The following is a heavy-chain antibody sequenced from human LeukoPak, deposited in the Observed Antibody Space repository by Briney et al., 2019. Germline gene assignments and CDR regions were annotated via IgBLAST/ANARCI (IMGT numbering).Heavy chain of an antibody. CDR2: SYSGGNA. V-gene: IGHV4-59*01. J-gene: IGHJ3*01. CDR3: AHPKRGGGYYINAFAV. Sequence: PSETLSLTCTVSGASTSAYYWSWIRQPPGKGLEWIGYSYSGGNANYNPSLKSRVTISIDTSENRFSLRLTSVAAADTAIYFCAHPKRGGGYYINAFAVWGQGALVTISS. CDR1: GASTSAYY. D-gene: IGHD1-26*01.